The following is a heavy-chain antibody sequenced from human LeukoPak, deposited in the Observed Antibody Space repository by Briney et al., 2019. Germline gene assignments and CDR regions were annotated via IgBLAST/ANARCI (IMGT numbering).Heavy chain of an antibody. CDR3: ARDAGGDYFDY. Sequence: GGSLRLSCAASGFTVSSNYMSWVRQAPGKGLEWVSVIYSGGSTYYADSVKGRFTISRDNSKNTLYLQMDSLRAEDTAVYYCARDAGGDYFDYWGQGTLVTVSS. CDR2: IYSGGST. J-gene: IGHJ4*02. CDR1: GFTVSSNY. V-gene: IGHV3-66*01. D-gene: IGHD3-10*01.